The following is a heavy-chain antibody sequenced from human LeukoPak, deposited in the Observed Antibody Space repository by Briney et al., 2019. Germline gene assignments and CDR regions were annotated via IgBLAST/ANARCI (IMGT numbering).Heavy chain of an antibody. J-gene: IGHJ4*02. Sequence: GESLRISCTGSEATFSNSWIGWVRQTPGKGLEWMGIIYPGDSDTRYSPSFQGQVTISADKSISTAYLQWSSLKASDTAMYYCARHEVGDGYNFDYWGQGTLVTVSS. CDR2: IYPGDSDT. CDR3: ARHEVGDGYNFDY. D-gene: IGHD5-24*01. V-gene: IGHV5-51*01. CDR1: EATFSNSW.